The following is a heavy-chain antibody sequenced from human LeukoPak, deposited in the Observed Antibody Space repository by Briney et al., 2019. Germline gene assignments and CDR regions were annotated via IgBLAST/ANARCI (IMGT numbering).Heavy chain of an antibody. D-gene: IGHD1-26*01. CDR1: GYTFTGYY. J-gene: IGHJ4*02. Sequence: ASVKVSCKASGYTFTGYYMHWVRQAPGQGLEWMGWINPNSGGTNYAQKFQGRVTMTRDTSISTAYMELSRLRSDDTAVYYSASSAYSGSYSTFHYWGQRTLVTVSS. V-gene: IGHV1-2*02. CDR3: ASSAYSGSYSTFHY. CDR2: INPNSGGT.